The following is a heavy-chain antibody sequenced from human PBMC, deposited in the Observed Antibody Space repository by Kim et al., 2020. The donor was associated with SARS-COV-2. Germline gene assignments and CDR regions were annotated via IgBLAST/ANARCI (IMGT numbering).Heavy chain of an antibody. Sequence: ADSVKGRFTISRDNSKNTLYLQMNSLRAEDTAVYYCAKLGSSSWYLYFDYWGQGTLVTVSS. J-gene: IGHJ4*02. D-gene: IGHD6-13*01. V-gene: IGHV3-23*01. CDR3: AKLGSSSWYLYFDY.